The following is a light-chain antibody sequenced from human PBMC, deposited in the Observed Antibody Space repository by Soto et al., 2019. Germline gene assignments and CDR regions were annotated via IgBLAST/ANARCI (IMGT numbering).Light chain of an antibody. CDR3: QQYIRLIT. Sequence: DIQMTQSPSTLSASVGDRVTITCRASQSISSWLACYQQKPGKAPKLLIYKASTLESGVPSRFSGSGSGTVTTLSISRQQPDECATYYCQQYIRLITFGKGTKVQIK. V-gene: IGKV1-5*03. J-gene: IGKJ1*01. CDR2: KAS. CDR1: QSISSW.